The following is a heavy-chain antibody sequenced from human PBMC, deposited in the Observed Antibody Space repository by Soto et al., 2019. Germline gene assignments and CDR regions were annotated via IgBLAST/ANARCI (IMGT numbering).Heavy chain of an antibody. CDR3: ATPMALPGSDY. CDR1: GFTFSNYN. D-gene: IGHD3-10*01. CDR2: ISISNFI. Sequence: GGSLRLSCAASGFTFSNYNINWVRQAPGKGLEWISSISISNFIYYAASVKGRFTISRDNAKNSLYLQMNSLRVEDTAVYYCATPMALPGSDYWGQGALVTVSS. J-gene: IGHJ4*02. V-gene: IGHV3-21*01.